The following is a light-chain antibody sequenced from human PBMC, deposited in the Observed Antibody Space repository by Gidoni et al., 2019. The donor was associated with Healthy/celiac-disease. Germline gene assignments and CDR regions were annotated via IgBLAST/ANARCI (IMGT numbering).Light chain of an antibody. V-gene: IGKV3-15*01. CDR3: QQYNNWPLLT. CDR2: GAS. Sequence: EIVMTPSPATLSVSPGERATLSCRASQSVSSNLAWYQQKPGQAPRLLIYGASTRANGIPARFSGSGYGKEFTLTISSLQYEDFAGYYCQQYNNWPLLTFGGGTKVEIK. CDR1: QSVSSN. J-gene: IGKJ4*01.